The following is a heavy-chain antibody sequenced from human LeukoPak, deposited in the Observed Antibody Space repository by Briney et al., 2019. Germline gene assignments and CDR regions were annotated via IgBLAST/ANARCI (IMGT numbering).Heavy chain of an antibody. V-gene: IGHV3-21*01. CDR3: ARSFYDILTGDYIGGNWFDS. J-gene: IGHJ5*01. D-gene: IGHD3-9*01. Sequence: GGSLRLSCAASGFTFSSYTMNWVRQVPGKGLEWVSSISSSSSFIFYAESLQGRFASSRDNAKNSLFLQMNSLRAEDTAVYYCARSFYDILTGDYIGGNWFDSWGQGTLVTVSS. CDR1: GFTFSSYT. CDR2: ISSSSSFI.